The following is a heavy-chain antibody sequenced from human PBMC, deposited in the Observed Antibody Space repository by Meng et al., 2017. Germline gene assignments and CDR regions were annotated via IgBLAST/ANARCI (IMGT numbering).Heavy chain of an antibody. V-gene: IGHV3-11*01. Sequence: QGQLVESGGGLVKSGGSLRLSCAASGVPFSDYYMSWIRQAPGKGLEWVSYISSSGSTIYYADSVKGRFTISRDNAKNSLYLQMNSLRAEDTAVYYCATEWIRASGYFDLWGRGTLVTVSS. J-gene: IGHJ2*01. CDR2: ISSSGSTI. D-gene: IGHD5-18*01. CDR1: GVPFSDYY. CDR3: ATEWIRASGYFDL.